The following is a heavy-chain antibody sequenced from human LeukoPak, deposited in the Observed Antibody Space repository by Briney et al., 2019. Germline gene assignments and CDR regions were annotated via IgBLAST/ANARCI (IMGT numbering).Heavy chain of an antibody. J-gene: IGHJ4*02. CDR2: TNHSGST. CDR3: ARGHTYSSGWYTEGFDY. V-gene: IGHV4-34*01. CDR1: GGSFSGYY. D-gene: IGHD6-19*01. Sequence: SETLSLTCAVYGGSFSGYYWSWIRQPPGMGREWISKTNHSGSTNYNPSLKSRVIISVDTSKNQFSLKLSSVTAADTAVYYCARGHTYSSGWYTEGFDYWGQGTLVTVSS.